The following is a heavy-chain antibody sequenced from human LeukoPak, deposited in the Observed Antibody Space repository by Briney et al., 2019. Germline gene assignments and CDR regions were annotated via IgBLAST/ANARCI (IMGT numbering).Heavy chain of an antibody. CDR1: GVSFRDYY. D-gene: IGHD3-3*01. CDR3: VRDCRFFQDY. CDR2: IVGRTT. Sequence: GGSLRLSCGAWGVSFRDYYMTGIRQAPGRGGEWVSYIVGRTTYYADSVRGLFTISTDNANNSLYLQLNSLRAEDTAVYYCVRDCRFFQDYWGPGTLVTVSS. J-gene: IGHJ4*02. V-gene: IGHV3-11*04.